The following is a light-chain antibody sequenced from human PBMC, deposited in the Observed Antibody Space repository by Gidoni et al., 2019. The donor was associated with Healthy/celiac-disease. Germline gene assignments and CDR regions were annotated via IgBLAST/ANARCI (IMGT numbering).Light chain of an antibody. CDR3: QQRSNWSYT. Sequence: EIGLTQSPATLSLSPGERSTRSCRASQSVSSYLAWYQQKPGQAPRLLIYDASNRATGIPARFSGSGSGTDFTLTISSLEPEDFAVYYCQQRSNWSYTFGQGTKLEIK. CDR1: QSVSSY. V-gene: IGKV3-11*01. CDR2: DAS. J-gene: IGKJ2*01.